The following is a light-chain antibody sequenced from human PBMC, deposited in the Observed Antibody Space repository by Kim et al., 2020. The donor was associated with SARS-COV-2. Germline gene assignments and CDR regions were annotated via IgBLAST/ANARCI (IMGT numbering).Light chain of an antibody. V-gene: IGLV3-1*01. Sequence: VSPGQTASITCSVDKLGDKYACWYQQKPGQSPVLVIYQDTNRPSGIPERFSGSNSGNTATLTISGTQAMDEADYYCQAWDSSTVVFGGGTQLTVL. J-gene: IGLJ2*01. CDR2: QDT. CDR1: KLGDKY. CDR3: QAWDSSTVV.